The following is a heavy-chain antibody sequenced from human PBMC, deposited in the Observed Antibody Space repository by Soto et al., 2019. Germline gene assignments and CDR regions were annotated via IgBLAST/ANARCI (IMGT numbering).Heavy chain of an antibody. CDR1: GFTFDDYA. D-gene: IGHD5-12*01. V-gene: IGHV3-9*01. J-gene: IGHJ6*02. CDR3: AKRVRYSGSDYDSAMHV. Sequence: PGGSLRLSCAASGFTFDDYAMHWVRQAPGKGLEWVSGISWNSGSIGYADSVKGRFTISRDNAKKTLYPQMNSLRAEDTAVYYCAKRVRYSGSDYDSAMHVWGQGTTVPVYS. CDR2: ISWNSGSI.